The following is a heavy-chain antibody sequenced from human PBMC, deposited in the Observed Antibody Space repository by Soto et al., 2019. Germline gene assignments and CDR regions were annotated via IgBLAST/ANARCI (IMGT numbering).Heavy chain of an antibody. J-gene: IGHJ3*02. CDR2: IDPSDSYT. Sequence: PGESLKISCKGSGYSFTSYWISWVRQMPGKGLEWMGRIDPSDSYTNYSPSFQGHVTISADKSISTAYLQWSSLKASDTAMYYCARRDYGSGSYYGDAFDIWGQGTMVTVSS. V-gene: IGHV5-10-1*01. D-gene: IGHD3-10*01. CDR1: GYSFTSYW. CDR3: ARRDYGSGSYYGDAFDI.